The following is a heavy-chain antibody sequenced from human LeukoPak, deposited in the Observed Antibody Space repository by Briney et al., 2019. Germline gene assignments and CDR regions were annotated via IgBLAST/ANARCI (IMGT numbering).Heavy chain of an antibody. D-gene: IGHD1-1*01. Sequence: KPGGSLRLSCVVSGFTFSSYTMNWVRQAPMKGLEWVSSIGTDGSYIYYADSVQGRFTISRDNAKNSLYLQMNSLTAEDTAVYYCARKMKTGDRVGTFDIWGQGTMVTVSS. CDR1: GFTFSSYT. V-gene: IGHV3-21*01. CDR3: ARKMKTGDRVGTFDI. CDR2: IGTDGSYI. J-gene: IGHJ3*02.